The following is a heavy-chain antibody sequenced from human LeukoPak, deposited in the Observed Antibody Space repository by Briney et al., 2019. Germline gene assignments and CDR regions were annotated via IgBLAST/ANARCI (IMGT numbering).Heavy chain of an antibody. D-gene: IGHD3-22*01. CDR3: ARGYEDYYDSSGYSHFDY. CDR1: GGSFSGYY. J-gene: IGHJ4*02. Sequence: SETLSLTCAVYGGSFSGYYWSWIRQPPGKGPEWIGEINHSGSTNYNPSLKSRVTISVDTSKNQFSLKLSSVTAADTAVYYCARGYEDYYDSSGYSHFDYWGQGTLVTVSS. CDR2: INHSGST. V-gene: IGHV4-34*01.